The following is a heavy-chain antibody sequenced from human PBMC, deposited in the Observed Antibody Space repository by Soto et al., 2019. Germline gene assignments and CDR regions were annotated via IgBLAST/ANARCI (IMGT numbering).Heavy chain of an antibody. CDR1: GFTFDDYA. CDR3: AKDLFQYDFWSGYQK. J-gene: IGHJ4*02. CDR2: ISWDGGTI. D-gene: IGHD3-3*01. Sequence: EVQLVESGGGLAQPGRSLRLSCATSGFTFDDYAMHWVRQAPGKGLEWVSGISWDGGTIGYADSVKGRFTISRDNAKKSPFMEMNTLRPEDTAMYFCAKDLFQYDFWSGYQKWGQGTLVTVSS. V-gene: IGHV3-9*01.